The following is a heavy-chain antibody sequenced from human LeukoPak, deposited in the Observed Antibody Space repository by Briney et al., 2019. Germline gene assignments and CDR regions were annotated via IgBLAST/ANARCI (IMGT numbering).Heavy chain of an antibody. CDR1: GYTFTSNY. D-gene: IGHD3-10*01. CDR3: ARVLRDYYGSGSPSYFDY. Sequence: ASVKVSCKAFGYTFTSNYMHWVRQAPGQGPEWMGVISPSGGSTTYVQKFQGRVTLTRDISTSTAYMELSSLRSEDTAVYYCARVLRDYYGSGSPSYFDYWGQGTLVTVSS. CDR2: ISPSGGST. J-gene: IGHJ4*02. V-gene: IGHV1-46*01.